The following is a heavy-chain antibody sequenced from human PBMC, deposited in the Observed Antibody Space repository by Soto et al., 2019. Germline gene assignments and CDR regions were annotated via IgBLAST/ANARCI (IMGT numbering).Heavy chain of an antibody. CDR1: GGSISSYY. D-gene: IGHD5-12*01. CDR3: ERGSAGGHGYNPIDY. CDR2: IYYSGST. J-gene: IGHJ4*02. Sequence: SETLSLTCTVSGGSISSYYWSWIRQPPGKGLEWIGYIYYSGSTNYNPSLKSRVTISVDTSKNQFSLKLSSVTAADTAVYYCERGSAGGHGYNPIDYWGQGTLVTVSS. V-gene: IGHV4-59*01.